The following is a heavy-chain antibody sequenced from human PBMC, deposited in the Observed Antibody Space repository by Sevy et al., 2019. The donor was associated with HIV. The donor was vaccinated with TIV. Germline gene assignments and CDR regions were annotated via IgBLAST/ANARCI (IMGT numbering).Heavy chain of an antibody. CDR3: AREGGLGNSGSYYGGMDV. CDR2: ISSSSSTI. Sequence: GGSLRLSCAASGFTFSSYAMHWVRQAPGKGLEWVSYISSSSSTIYYADSVKGRFTISRDNAKNSLYLQMNSLRDEDTAVYYCAREGGLGNSGSYYGGMDVWGQGTTVTVSS. V-gene: IGHV3-48*02. D-gene: IGHD1-26*01. J-gene: IGHJ6*02. CDR1: GFTFSSYA.